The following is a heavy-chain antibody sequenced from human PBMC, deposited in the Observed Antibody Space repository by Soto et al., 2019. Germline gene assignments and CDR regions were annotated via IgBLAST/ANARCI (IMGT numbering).Heavy chain of an antibody. J-gene: IGHJ4*02. CDR3: AIDTYGDYVLRGY. CDR2: ISSSSSTI. D-gene: IGHD4-17*01. V-gene: IGHV3-48*02. Sequence: EVQLVESGGGLVQPGGSLRLSCAASGFTFGSYSMNWVRQAPGKGLEWVSYISSSSSTIYYADSVKGRFTISRDNAKNSLYLQMNSLRDEDTAVYYCAIDTYGDYVLRGYWGQGTLVTVSS. CDR1: GFTFGSYS.